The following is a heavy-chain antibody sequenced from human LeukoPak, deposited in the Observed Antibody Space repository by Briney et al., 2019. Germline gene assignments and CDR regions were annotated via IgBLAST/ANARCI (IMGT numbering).Heavy chain of an antibody. J-gene: IGHJ6*03. CDR3: ARDATTATGWVYMDV. CDR2: IDSSSSYI. Sequence: GGSLRLSCAASGFTFNSYTLNWVRQAPGKGLEGVSSIDSSSSYIYYADSVKGRFTISRDNAKNSLYLQMNSLRAEDTALYYCARDATTATGWVYMDVWGKGTTVTISS. CDR1: GFTFNSYT. D-gene: IGHD6-13*01. V-gene: IGHV3-21*01.